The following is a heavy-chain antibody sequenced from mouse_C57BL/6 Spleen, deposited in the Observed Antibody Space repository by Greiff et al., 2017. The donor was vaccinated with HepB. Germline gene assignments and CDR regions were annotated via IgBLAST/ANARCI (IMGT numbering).Heavy chain of an antibody. J-gene: IGHJ4*01. CDR2: INPGSGGT. CDR3: ASTVGDYYYAMDY. D-gene: IGHD1-1*01. V-gene: IGHV1-54*01. CDR1: GYAFTNYL. Sequence: QVQLQQSGAELVRPGTSVKVSCKASGYAFTNYLIEWVKQRPGQGLEWIGVINPGSGGTNYNEKFKSKATLTVDTSSSTAYMQLSSLTSEDSAVYYCASTVGDYYYAMDYWGQGTSVTVSS.